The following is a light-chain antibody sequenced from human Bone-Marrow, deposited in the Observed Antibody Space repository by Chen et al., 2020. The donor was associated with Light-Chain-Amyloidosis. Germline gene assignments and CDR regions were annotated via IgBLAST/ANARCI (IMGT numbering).Light chain of an antibody. CDR3: QQYNNWPPCT. V-gene: IGKV3-15*01. Sequence: EIVLTQSPATLSVSPGERATLSCRASQSVSGNLAWYQQKPGQAPRLLIYGASTRATGIPARFSGSGSWTEFTLTISSMQSEDFAVYYCQQYNNWPPCTFGQGTKLEIK. CDR2: GAS. CDR1: QSVSGN. J-gene: IGKJ2*02.